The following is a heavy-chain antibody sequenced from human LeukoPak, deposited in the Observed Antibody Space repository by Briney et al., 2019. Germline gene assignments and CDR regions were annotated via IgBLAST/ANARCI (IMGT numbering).Heavy chain of an antibody. Sequence: GGSQRLSCTASGFIFSSYVMTWVRQAPGKGLEWVSGIVGSGGSTYYADPVKGRFTISRDNSKNTLYLQMNNVRAEDTAVYYCAKASIYYYMDVWGRGTTVTVS. V-gene: IGHV3-23*01. CDR1: GFIFSSYV. D-gene: IGHD2/OR15-2a*01. J-gene: IGHJ6*03. CDR3: AKASIYYYMDV. CDR2: IVGSGGST.